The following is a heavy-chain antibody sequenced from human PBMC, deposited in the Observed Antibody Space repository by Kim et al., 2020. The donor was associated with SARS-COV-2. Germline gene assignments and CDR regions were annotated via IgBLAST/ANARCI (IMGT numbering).Heavy chain of an antibody. CDR3: ASDRGPYCGGDCYLDY. CDR2: ISAYNGNT. Sequence: ASVKVSCKASGYTFTSYGISWVRQALGQGLEWMGWISAYNGNTNYAQKLQGRVTMTTDTSTSTAYMELRSLRSDDTAVYYCASDRGPYCGGDCYLDYWGQGTLVTDSS. V-gene: IGHV1-18*01. CDR1: GYTFTSYG. D-gene: IGHD2-21*02. J-gene: IGHJ4*02.